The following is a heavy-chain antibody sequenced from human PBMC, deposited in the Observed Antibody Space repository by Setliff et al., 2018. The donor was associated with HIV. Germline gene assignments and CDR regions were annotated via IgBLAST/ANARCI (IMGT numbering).Heavy chain of an antibody. Sequence: SETLSLTCTVSGGSISSYYWSWIRQPPGKGLEWIGYIYYSGSTYYNPSLKSRVTISVDTSKNQFSLKLSSVTAADTAVYYCARDCLLGIDYWGQGTLVTVSS. J-gene: IGHJ4*02. CDR3: ARDCLLGIDY. CDR1: GGSISSYY. CDR2: IYYSGST. V-gene: IGHV4-59*12.